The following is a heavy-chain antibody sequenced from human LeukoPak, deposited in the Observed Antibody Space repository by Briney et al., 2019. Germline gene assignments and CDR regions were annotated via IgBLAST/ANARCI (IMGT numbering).Heavy chain of an antibody. D-gene: IGHD2-15*01. CDR1: GFAFSSSA. CDR2: ISNNGGYT. Sequence: GGSLRLSCAASGFAFSSSAMSWVRQAPGKGLEWVSAISNNGGYTYYADSVQGRFTISRDNSRSTLCLQMNSLRAEDTAVYYCAKQLGYCSDGSCYFPYWGQGTLVTVSS. CDR3: AKQLGYCSDGSCYFPY. V-gene: IGHV3-23*01. J-gene: IGHJ4*02.